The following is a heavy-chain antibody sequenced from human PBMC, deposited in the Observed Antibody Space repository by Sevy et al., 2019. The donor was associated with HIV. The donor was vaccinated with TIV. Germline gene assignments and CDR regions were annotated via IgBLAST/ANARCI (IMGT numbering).Heavy chain of an antibody. CDR2: ISAYNGNT. Sequence: ASVKVSCKASGYTFTSYGISWVRQAPGQGLEWMGWISAYNGNTNYAQKLQGRVTMTTDTFTSTAYMELRSLRSDDTAVYYCARDYGGSTVTTNWIDYWGQGTLVTVSS. V-gene: IGHV1-18*01. CDR1: GYTFTSYG. J-gene: IGHJ4*02. CDR3: ARDYGGSTVTTNWIDY. D-gene: IGHD4-17*01.